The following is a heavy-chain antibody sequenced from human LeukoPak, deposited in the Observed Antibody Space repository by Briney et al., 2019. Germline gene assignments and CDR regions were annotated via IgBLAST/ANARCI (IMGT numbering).Heavy chain of an antibody. D-gene: IGHD2-8*01. Sequence: GGALRRSCAASGVTFSTYAMNWFLRAPGRGLEWVAVISYDGRQNYYADSVKGRFTISRDNSKNTLYLQMNSLRDEDSAAYYCARVYLERLTAGYFDHWGQGTWVTVSP. CDR2: ISYDGRQN. CDR3: ARVYLERLTAGYFDH. J-gene: IGHJ4*02. CDR1: GVTFSTYA. V-gene: IGHV3-30*04.